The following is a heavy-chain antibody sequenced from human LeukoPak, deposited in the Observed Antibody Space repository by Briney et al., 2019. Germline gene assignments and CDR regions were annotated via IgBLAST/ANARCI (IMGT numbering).Heavy chain of an antibody. CDR3: ARPTTTLEY. D-gene: IGHD1-7*01. CDR2: INPDGSGP. CDR1: GFTFTSYW. J-gene: IGHJ4*02. Sequence: GGSLRLSCATSGFTFTSYWMHWVRQAPGKGLVWVSRINPDGSGPIYADSVKGRFTFSRDNAKNTLYLQMNSLRDEDTAVYYCARPTTTLEYWGQGTLVTVSS. V-gene: IGHV3-74*01.